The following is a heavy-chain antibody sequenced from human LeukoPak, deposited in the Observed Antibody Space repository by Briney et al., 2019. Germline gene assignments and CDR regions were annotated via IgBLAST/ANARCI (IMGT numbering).Heavy chain of an antibody. CDR3: ARLDYDSSGYGFDY. J-gene: IGHJ4*02. CDR1: GGSISSYY. V-gene: IGHV4-59*08. CDR2: IYYSGST. D-gene: IGHD3-22*01. Sequence: SETLSLTCTVSGGSISSYYWSWIRQPPGKGLEWIGYIYYSGSTYYNPSLKSRVTISVDTSKNQFSLKLTSVTAADTAVYYCARLDYDSSGYGFDYWGQGTLVTVSS.